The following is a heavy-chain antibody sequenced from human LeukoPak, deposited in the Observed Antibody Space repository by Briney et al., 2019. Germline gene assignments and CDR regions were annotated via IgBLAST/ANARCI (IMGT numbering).Heavy chain of an antibody. CDR3: AKQSGLGFDY. Sequence: PGGSLRLSCAASGFTFDDYAMSWVRQAPGKGLEWVSTITGSGGGTYYADSVKGRFTISRDNSKNTLYLQMNSLRAEDTALYYCAKQSGLGFDYWGQGNLVTVSS. D-gene: IGHD6-19*01. V-gene: IGHV3-23*01. J-gene: IGHJ4*02. CDR1: GFTFDDYA. CDR2: ITGSGGGT.